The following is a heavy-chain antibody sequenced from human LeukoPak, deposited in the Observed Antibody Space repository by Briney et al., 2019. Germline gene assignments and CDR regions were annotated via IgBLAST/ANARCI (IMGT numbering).Heavy chain of an antibody. Sequence: GGSLRLSCAASGFTFGSYGMHWVRQAPGKGLEWVSYIAPSSSYADYTDSVTGRFTISRDNAKNSLYLHMNSLRAEDTAVYYCARGHYIMDVWGQGTTVTVSS. CDR1: GFTFGSYG. V-gene: IGHV3-21*05. CDR2: IAPSSSYA. J-gene: IGHJ6*02. CDR3: ARGHYIMDV.